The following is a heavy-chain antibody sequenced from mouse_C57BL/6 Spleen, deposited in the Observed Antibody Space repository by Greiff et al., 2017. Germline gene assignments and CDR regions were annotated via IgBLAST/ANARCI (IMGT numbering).Heavy chain of an antibody. J-gene: IGHJ1*03. Sequence: EVKLMESGAELVRPGASVKLSCTASGFNIKDDYMHWVKQRPEQGLEWIGWIDPENGDTEYASKFQGKATITADTSSNTAYLQLSSLTSEDTAVYYCTTGPHWYFDVWGTGTTVTVSS. CDR3: TTGPHWYFDV. V-gene: IGHV14-4*01. CDR2: IDPENGDT. CDR1: GFNIKDDY.